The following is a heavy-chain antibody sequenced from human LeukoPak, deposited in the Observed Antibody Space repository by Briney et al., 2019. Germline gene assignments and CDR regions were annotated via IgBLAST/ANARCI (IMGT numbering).Heavy chain of an antibody. CDR2: IGAHNGGT. V-gene: IGHV1-18*01. CDR1: GHTFGNYG. CDR3: ASNSLAAAGTWGRNYFDY. D-gene: IGHD6-13*01. Sequence: EASVKVSCKASGHTFGNYGFSWVRQAPGQGLEWMGRIGAHNGGTNYAQKFQGRVTMTRDTSTDTAYIELSSLRSDDTAVYYCASNSLAAAGTWGRNYFDYWGQGTLVTVSS. J-gene: IGHJ4*02.